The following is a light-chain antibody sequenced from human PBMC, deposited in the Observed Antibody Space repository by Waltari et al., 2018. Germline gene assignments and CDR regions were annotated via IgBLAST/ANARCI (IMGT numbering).Light chain of an antibody. Sequence: QSALTQAASVSGSPGQPITISCTGTSSDIGSYNYDSWYQQPPSKAPKRIIYGVSNRPSGVSNRFSGSKSGNTASLTISGLQAEDEADYYCNSYANSNTRVFGGGTKLTVL. V-gene: IGLV2-14*03. CDR3: NSYANSNTRV. CDR1: SSDIGSYNY. CDR2: GVS. J-gene: IGLJ3*02.